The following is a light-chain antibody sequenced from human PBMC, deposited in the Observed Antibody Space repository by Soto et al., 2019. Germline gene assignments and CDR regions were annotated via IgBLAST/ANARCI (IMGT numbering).Light chain of an antibody. CDR1: QSVSSY. Sequence: EIVLTQSPATLSLSPGERATLSCRASQSVSSYLAWYQQKPGQAPRLLIYDASNRATGIPARFNGSGSGTDLTLTISSLDPEDFAVYYCQQRSNWPRTFGQGTKVEIK. CDR2: DAS. V-gene: IGKV3-11*01. CDR3: QQRSNWPRT. J-gene: IGKJ1*01.